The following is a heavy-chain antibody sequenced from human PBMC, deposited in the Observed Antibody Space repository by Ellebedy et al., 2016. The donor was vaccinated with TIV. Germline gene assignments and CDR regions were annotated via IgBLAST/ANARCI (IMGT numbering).Heavy chain of an antibody. V-gene: IGHV1-8*01. Sequence: ASVKVSXXASGYTFTSYDIHWVRQAPGQGLEWMGWVNPNSGYTGYAQMFQGRVTMTRSTSINTAYMELRSLRSDDTAVYYCGTPMVGDFSYYYMDVWGKGTTVTVSS. J-gene: IGHJ6*03. CDR2: VNPNSGYT. CDR1: GYTFTSYD. D-gene: IGHD5-18*01. CDR3: GTPMVGDFSYYYMDV.